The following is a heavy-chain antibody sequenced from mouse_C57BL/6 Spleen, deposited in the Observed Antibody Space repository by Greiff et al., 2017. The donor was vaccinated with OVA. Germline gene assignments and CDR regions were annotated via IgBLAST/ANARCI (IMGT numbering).Heavy chain of an antibody. CDR1: GFTFSDFY. V-gene: IGHV7-1*01. Sequence: EVQVVESGGGLVQSGRSLRLSCATSGFTFSDFYMEWVRQAPGKGLEWIAASRNKANDYTTEFSASVKCRFVVSRDTSQSILYLQMNALRDEDNAIYYSERDAQFGMDYWGQGTSVTVSS. J-gene: IGHJ4*01. CDR2: SRNKANDYTT. CDR3: ERDAQFGMDY.